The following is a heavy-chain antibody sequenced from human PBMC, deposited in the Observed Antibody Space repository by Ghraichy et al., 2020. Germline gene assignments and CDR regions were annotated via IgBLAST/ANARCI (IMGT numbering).Heavy chain of an antibody. D-gene: IGHD4-17*01. CDR3: ARDTTGFDY. V-gene: IGHV3-48*03. Sequence: LSLTCAASGFTFSSYEMNWVRQAPGKGLEWVSYISSSGSTIYYADSVKGRFTISRDNAKNSLYLQMNSLRAEDTAVYYCARDTTGFDYWGQGTLVTVSS. J-gene: IGHJ4*02. CDR2: ISSSGSTI. CDR1: GFTFSSYE.